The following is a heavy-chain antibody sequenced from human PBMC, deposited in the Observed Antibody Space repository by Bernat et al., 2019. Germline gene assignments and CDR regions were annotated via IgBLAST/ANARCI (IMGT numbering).Heavy chain of an antibody. Sequence: QVQLQQWGAGLLKPSETLSLTCAVYGGSFSGYYWSWIRQPLGKGLEWIGEINHSGSTNYNPSLKSRVTISVDTSKNQFSLKLSSVTAADTAVYYCARRLGARHYYYYGMDVWGQGTTVTVSS. D-gene: IGHD1-26*01. CDR1: GGSFSGYY. CDR2: INHSGST. J-gene: IGHJ6*02. CDR3: ARRLGARHYYYYGMDV. V-gene: IGHV4-34*01.